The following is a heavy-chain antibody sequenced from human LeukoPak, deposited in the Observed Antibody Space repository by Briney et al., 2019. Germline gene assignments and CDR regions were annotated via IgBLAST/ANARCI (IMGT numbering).Heavy chain of an antibody. Sequence: GGSLRLSCAASGFTFSSYGMHWVRQAPGKGLEWVAVISYDGSNKYYADSVKGRFTISRDNSKNTLYLQMNSLRAEDTAVYYCARSVDTAMVTDYWGQGTLVTVSS. CDR2: ISYDGSNK. J-gene: IGHJ4*02. D-gene: IGHD5-18*01. V-gene: IGHV3-30*03. CDR1: GFTFSSYG. CDR3: ARSVDTAMVTDY.